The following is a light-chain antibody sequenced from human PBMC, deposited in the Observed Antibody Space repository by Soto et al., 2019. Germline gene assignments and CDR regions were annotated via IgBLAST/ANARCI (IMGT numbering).Light chain of an antibody. CDR2: SND. Sequence: QSVLTQPPSASGTPGQRVTISCSASNSNIGSNPVNWYQLLPGTAPKLLIYSNDQRPSGVPDRFSGSRSYTSASLAISGLQSDDEADYYCAAWDDSLNGVVFGGGTQLTVL. J-gene: IGLJ2*01. CDR1: NSNIGSNP. V-gene: IGLV1-44*01. CDR3: AAWDDSLNGVV.